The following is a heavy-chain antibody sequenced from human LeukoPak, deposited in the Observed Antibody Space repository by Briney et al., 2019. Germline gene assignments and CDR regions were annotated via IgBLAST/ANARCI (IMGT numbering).Heavy chain of an antibody. CDR1: GFTFRSHW. Sequence: PGGSLRLSCAASGFTFRSHWMSWVRQAPGKGLEWMANIKQDGSEKYYVDSVKGRFTISRDNAKNSLYLQMNSLRAEDTAVYYCASLDTAMLNSAYWGQGTLVTVSS. V-gene: IGHV3-7*01. CDR3: ASLDTAMLNSAY. D-gene: IGHD5-18*01. J-gene: IGHJ4*02. CDR2: IKQDGSEK.